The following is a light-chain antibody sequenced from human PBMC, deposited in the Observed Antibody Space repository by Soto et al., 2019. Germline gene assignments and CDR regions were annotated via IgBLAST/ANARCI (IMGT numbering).Light chain of an antibody. CDR1: SSDVGGYKY. CDR3: SSHTTSGTRV. CDR2: EVS. J-gene: IGLJ1*01. Sequence: QSALTQPASVSGSPGQSITISCTGTSSDVGGYKYVSWYQHHPGKAPKLMIYEVSNRPSGVSNRFSGSKSGYTASLTISGLQAEDEADYYCSSHTTSGTRVFGTGTKVTVL. V-gene: IGLV2-14*01.